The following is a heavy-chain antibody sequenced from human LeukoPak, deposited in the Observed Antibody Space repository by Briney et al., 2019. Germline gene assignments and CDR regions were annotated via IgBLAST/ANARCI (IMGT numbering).Heavy chain of an antibody. D-gene: IGHD6-6*01. V-gene: IGHV4-59*01. Sequence: SETLSLTCTVSGGSISSYYWSWIRQPPGKGLKWIGYIYYSGSTNYNPSLKSRVTISVDTSKNQFSLKLSSVTAADTAVYYCAKARNYYYYYMDFWGKGTTVTVSS. CDR1: GGSISSYY. J-gene: IGHJ6*03. CDR2: IYYSGST. CDR3: AKARNYYYYYMDF.